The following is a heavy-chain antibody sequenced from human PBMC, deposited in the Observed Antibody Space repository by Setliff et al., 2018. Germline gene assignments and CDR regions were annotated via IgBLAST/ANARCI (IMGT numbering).Heavy chain of an antibody. J-gene: IGHJ6*03. V-gene: IGHV4-59*08. Sequence: SETLSLTCTVSGGSISSYYWSWIRQPPGKGLEWTGYIYTSGSTNYNPSLKSRVTISVDTSKNQFSLKLSSVTAADTAVYYCARHRRGSSWQDYYYYYYMDVWGKGTTVTVSS. CDR1: GGSISSYY. D-gene: IGHD6-13*01. CDR3: ARHRRGSSWQDYYYYYYMDV. CDR2: IYTSGST.